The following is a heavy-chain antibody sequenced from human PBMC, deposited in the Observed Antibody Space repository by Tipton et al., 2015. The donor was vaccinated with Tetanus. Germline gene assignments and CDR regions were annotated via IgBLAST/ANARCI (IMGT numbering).Heavy chain of an antibody. J-gene: IGHJ4*02. D-gene: IGHD5-12*01. Sequence: TLFLTCTVYGGSVSGYYWTWIRQPPGKGLEWIGEVTHDETTNFNSSLKSRASIALDTSKNQFSLKLTSVTAADTAVYYCARGPRYNYWGQGMLVTVSS. CDR3: ARGPRYNY. CDR1: GGSVSGYY. V-gene: IGHV4-34*01. CDR2: VTHDETT.